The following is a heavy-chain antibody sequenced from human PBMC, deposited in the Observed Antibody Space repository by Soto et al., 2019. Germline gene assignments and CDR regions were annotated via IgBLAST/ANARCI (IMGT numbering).Heavy chain of an antibody. CDR1: GSTLSEIP. J-gene: IGHJ5*02. V-gene: IGHV1-24*01. CDR3: TTKGGGDYDFVWFDP. D-gene: IGHD4-17*01. CDR2: FDPEDGET. Sequence: QVQLVQSGAEVKKPGASVKVSCKVSGSTLSEIPIHWVRQAPGKGLQWMGGFDPEDGETLYAQDFQDRVTMTEDTSIDTAYMELTGLRPEDTAIYYCTTKGGGDYDFVWFDPWGQGTRVLVSS.